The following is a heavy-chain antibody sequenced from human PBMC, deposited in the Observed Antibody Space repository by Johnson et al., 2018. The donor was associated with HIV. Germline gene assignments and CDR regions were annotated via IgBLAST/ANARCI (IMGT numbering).Heavy chain of an antibody. D-gene: IGHD1-1*01. CDR1: GFTFSRNA. Sequence: QVQLVESGGGLVQPGGSLRLSCAASGFTFSRNAMHWVRQAPGKGLEWMAVISDDGSNKYYAESVKGRFTISRDNSKNTLYLQMNSLRPEDTAVYYCAREDLYDLGGQGTMVTVSS. V-gene: IGHV3-30-3*01. CDR2: ISDDGSNK. J-gene: IGHJ3*01. CDR3: AREDLYDL.